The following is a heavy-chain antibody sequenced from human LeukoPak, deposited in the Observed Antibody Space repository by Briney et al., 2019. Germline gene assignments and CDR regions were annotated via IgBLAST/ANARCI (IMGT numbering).Heavy chain of an antibody. J-gene: IGHJ4*02. CDR3: AKGLGVLLWFGESLFDY. V-gene: IGHV3-9*01. Sequence: GGSLRLSCAASGFTFYDYAMHWVRQAPGKGLEWVSGISWNSGSIGYADSVKGRFTISRDNAKNSLYLQMNSLRAEDTALYYCAKGLGVLLWFGESLFDYWGQGTLVTVSS. CDR2: ISWNSGSI. CDR1: GFTFYDYA. D-gene: IGHD3-10*01.